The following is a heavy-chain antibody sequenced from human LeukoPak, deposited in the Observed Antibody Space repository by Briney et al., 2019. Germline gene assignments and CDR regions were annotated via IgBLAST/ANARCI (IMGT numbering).Heavy chain of an antibody. D-gene: IGHD2-15*01. V-gene: IGHV1-2*02. J-gene: IGHJ5*02. CDR2: INPNSGDT. CDR1: GYIFTGYY. CDR3: ARDALPRVCSGGSCYTLQMSWFDP. Sequence: GASVKVSCKASGYIFTGYYMHWVRQAPGQGLEWMGWINPNSGDTNYAQKLQGRVTMTRDTSISTAYMELSRLRSDDTAVYYCARDALPRVCSGGSCYTLQMSWFDPWGQGTLVTVSS.